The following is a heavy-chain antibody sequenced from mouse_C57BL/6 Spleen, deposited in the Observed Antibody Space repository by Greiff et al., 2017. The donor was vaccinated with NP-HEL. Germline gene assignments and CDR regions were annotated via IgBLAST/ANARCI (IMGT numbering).Heavy chain of an antibody. CDR3: ARGAQIYPGYGDYAMDY. CDR1: GYTFTDYN. V-gene: IGHV1-18*01. CDR2: INPNNGGT. D-gene: IGHD3-1*01. Sequence: EVQLQQSGPELVKPGASVKIPCKASGYTFTDYNMDWVKQSHGKSLEWIGDINPNNGGTIYNQKFKGKATLTVDKSSSTAYMELRSLTSEDTAVYYCARGAQIYPGYGDYAMDYWGQGTSVTVSS. J-gene: IGHJ4*01.